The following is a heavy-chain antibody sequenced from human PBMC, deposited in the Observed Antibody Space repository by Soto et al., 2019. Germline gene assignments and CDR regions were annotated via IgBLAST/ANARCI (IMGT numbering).Heavy chain of an antibody. CDR3: ASRASGRYPDY. CDR2: IFDSGTT. D-gene: IGHD6-19*01. V-gene: IGHV4-31*03. Sequence: QVQLQESGPGLVKPSQTLSLTCTVYGGSISGGSYYWSWLRQHPGKGLEWIGYIFDSGTTYNNPSLKSRVTISIDPSKSQFSLRLTSVTATDTALYSCASRASGRYPDYWGQCVLVTVSS. CDR1: GGSISGGSYY. J-gene: IGHJ4*02.